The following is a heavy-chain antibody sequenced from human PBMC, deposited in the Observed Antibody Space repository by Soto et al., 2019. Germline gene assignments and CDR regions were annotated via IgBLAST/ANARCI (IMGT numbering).Heavy chain of an antibody. CDR1: GFTVSSNY. J-gene: IGHJ6*03. D-gene: IGHD6-13*01. CDR2: IYSGGST. Sequence: GGSLRLSCAASGFTVSSNYMSWVRQAPGKGLEWVSVIYSGGSTYYADSVKGRFTISRDNSKNTLYLQMNSLRAEDTAVYYCARVRGGAAGTSRYYYYYMDVWGKGTTVTVSS. CDR3: ARVRGGAAGTSRYYYYYMDV. V-gene: IGHV3-66*01.